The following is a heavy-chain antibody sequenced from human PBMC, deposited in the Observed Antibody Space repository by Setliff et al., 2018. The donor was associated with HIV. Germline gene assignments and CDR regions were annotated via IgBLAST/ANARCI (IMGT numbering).Heavy chain of an antibody. D-gene: IGHD3-22*01. J-gene: IGHJ5*02. Sequence: PSETLSLTCNVSGASISSYYWSWIRQPPGKGLEWIGYVYHSGGTNYNPSLKSRVTISVDTSKNQFSLKLSSVTAADTAVYYCARGLEYYYDSSGPYPTNWFDPWGQGTLVTVSS. CDR2: VYHSGGT. CDR3: ARGLEYYYDSSGPYPTNWFDP. V-gene: IGHV4-59*08. CDR1: GASISSYY.